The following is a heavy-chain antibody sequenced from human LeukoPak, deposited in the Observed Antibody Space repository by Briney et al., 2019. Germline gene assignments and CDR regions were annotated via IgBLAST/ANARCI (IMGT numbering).Heavy chain of an antibody. CDR3: ARGGGWLQLEYYFDY. D-gene: IGHD5-24*01. Sequence: GASVKVSCKASGGTFSNYAISWVRQAPGQGLEWMGRIIPIFGTANYAQKFQGRVTITTDESTSTAYMELSSLRSEDTAVYYCARGGGWLQLEYYFDYWGQGTLVTVSS. J-gene: IGHJ4*02. CDR2: IIPIFGTA. CDR1: GGTFSNYA. V-gene: IGHV1-69*05.